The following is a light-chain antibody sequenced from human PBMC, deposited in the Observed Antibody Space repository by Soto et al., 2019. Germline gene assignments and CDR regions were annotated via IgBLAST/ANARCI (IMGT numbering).Light chain of an antibody. CDR2: AAS. CDR3: QQSHSTPRT. V-gene: IGKV1-39*01. J-gene: IGKJ1*01. Sequence: DIQMTQSPSSLSASVADRVTITCRASQSISSYLNWYQQKPGEAPNLLIYAASTLQSGVPSRFSGSGSGTDFTLTISSLQPEDFATYYCQQSHSTPRTFGQGTKVDIK. CDR1: QSISSY.